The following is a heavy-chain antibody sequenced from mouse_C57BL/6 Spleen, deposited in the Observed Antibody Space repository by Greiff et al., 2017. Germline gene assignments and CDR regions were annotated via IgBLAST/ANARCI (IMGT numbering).Heavy chain of an antibody. CDR2: ISSGGEYI. J-gene: IGHJ1*03. V-gene: IGHV5-9-1*02. CDR3: TRGRSYFGV. CDR1: GFTFSSYA. Sequence: EVQRVESGEGLVKPGGSLKLSCAASGFTFSSYAMSWVRQTPEKRLEWVAYISSGGEYIYSAATVKGRITISRDNARNTLYRQMRSLKSEDTAMYYGTRGRSYFGVWGTGTTVTVSS.